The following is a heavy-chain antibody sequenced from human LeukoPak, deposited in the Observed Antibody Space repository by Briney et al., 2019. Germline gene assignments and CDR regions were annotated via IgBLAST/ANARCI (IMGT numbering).Heavy chain of an antibody. V-gene: IGHV3-23*01. CDR1: GFTFSNYG. J-gene: IGHJ6*03. D-gene: IGHD6-13*01. CDR2: IGGNGYSN. Sequence: PGGSLRLSCAVSGFTFSNYGMHWVRQAPGKGPEWVSIIGGNGYSNYYADSVRGRFAISRDNSKNKLYLQMNSLRADATALYYYERIPTFQPLVGASYYYMDVWGKGTTVTVSS. CDR3: ERIPTFQPLVGASYYYMDV.